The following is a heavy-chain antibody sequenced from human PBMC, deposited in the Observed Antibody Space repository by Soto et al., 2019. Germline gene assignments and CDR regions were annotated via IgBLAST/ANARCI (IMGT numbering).Heavy chain of an antibody. CDR1: GFSLSSNGVG. Sequence: QITLRESGPALVRPTQTLTLTCTFSGFSLSSNGVGVGWIRQPPGKALEWLALIYWDDDHRYSPSLKTRLTITKDTSQNQVVLTITKLDPVDTATYYCAREMYYSTYFDSWGQGTLVTVSS. D-gene: IGHD3-10*01. V-gene: IGHV2-5*02. CDR3: AREMYYSTYFDS. J-gene: IGHJ4*02. CDR2: IYWDDDH.